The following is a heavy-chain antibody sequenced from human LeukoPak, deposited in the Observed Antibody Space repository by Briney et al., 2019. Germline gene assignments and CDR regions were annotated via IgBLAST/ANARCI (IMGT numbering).Heavy chain of an antibody. V-gene: IGHV3-30*18. CDR2: ISYDGSNK. CDR1: GFTFSSYG. J-gene: IGHJ4*02. Sequence: PGGSLRLSCAASGFTFSSYGMHWVRQAPGKGLEWVAVISYDGSNKYYADSVKGRFTISRDNSKNTLYLQMNSLRAEDTAVYYCAKDALYYYGSGSYPGGWGQGTLVTVSS. D-gene: IGHD3-10*01. CDR3: AKDALYYYGSGSYPGG.